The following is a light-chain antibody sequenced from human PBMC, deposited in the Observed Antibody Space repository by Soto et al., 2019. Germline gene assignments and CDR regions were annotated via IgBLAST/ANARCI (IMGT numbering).Light chain of an antibody. V-gene: IGKV3-20*01. CDR1: QSVSSGY. J-gene: IGKJ1*01. CDR2: GSS. Sequence: EIVLTQSPGTLSLSPGERATLSCRASQSVSSGYLAWYQQKPGQAPRLLIYGSSSRATGIPDRFSGSGSGTDFTLIISRLEPEDVAVYYCQQYGSSRTFGQGTKVEIK. CDR3: QQYGSSRT.